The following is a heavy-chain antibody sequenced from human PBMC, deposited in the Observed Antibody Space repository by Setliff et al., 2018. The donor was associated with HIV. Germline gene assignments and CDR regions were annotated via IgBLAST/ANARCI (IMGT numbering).Heavy chain of an antibody. Sequence: PSETLSLTCAVYGGSFSGYYWNWIRQSPGQGLEWIGEINHSGSTNYNPSLKSRIPISVDTSKKQFSLKLNSVTAADTAVYYCARGPAEWQIVVVPAAHWYFDLWGRGTMVTVSS. CDR2: INHSGST. J-gene: IGHJ2*01. CDR1: GGSFSGYY. V-gene: IGHV4-34*01. CDR3: ARGPAEWQIVVVPAAHWYFDL. D-gene: IGHD2-2*01.